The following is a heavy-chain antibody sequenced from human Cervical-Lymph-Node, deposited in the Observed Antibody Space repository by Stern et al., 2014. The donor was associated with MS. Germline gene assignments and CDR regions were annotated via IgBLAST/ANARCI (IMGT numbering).Heavy chain of an antibody. Sequence: VQLVESGAEVKKPGSSVKVSCKASGGTFSNFAMNWVRQAPGQGLVWMGGIIPMFGTTNQTQDFQGRVTFTADKSTKTAFMELSSLSSGDTAVYYCVLQTLGATYWGQGTLVIVSS. CDR1: GGTFSNFA. V-gene: IGHV1-69*06. CDR3: VLQTLGATY. J-gene: IGHJ4*02. CDR2: IIPMFGTT. D-gene: IGHD3-3*01.